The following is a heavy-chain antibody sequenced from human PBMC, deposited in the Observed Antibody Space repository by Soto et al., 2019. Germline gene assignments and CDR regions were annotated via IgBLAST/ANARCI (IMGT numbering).Heavy chain of an antibody. CDR3: ARGWGRIFAY. J-gene: IGHJ4*02. V-gene: IGHV4-34*01. CDR2: INHSGST. D-gene: IGHD7-27*01. CDR1: GGSFSGYY. Sequence: SETLSLTCAVYGGSFSGYYWSWIRQPPGKGLEWIGEINHSGSTNYNPSLKSRVTISADTSKNQFSLKLSSVTAAGTAVYYYARGWGRIFAYWGRGTLVTVSS.